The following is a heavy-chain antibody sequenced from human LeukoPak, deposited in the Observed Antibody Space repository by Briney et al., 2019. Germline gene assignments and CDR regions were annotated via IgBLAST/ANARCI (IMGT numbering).Heavy chain of an antibody. V-gene: IGHV4-59*06. CDR1: GGFISSHY. D-gene: IGHD1-26*01. Sequence: PSETLSLTCTVSGGFISSHYWSWIRQHPGKGLEWIGHIYYSGSTYYNPSLKSRGIISVETSKNQFSLKLSSVTAADTAVYYCARTMLSWREFDCWGQGTLVTVSS. J-gene: IGHJ4*02. CDR3: ARTMLSWREFDC. CDR2: IYYSGST.